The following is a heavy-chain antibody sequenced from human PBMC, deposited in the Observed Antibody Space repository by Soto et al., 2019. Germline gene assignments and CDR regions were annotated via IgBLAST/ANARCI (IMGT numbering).Heavy chain of an antibody. Sequence: GASVKVSCKASGGTFSSYAISWVRQAPGQRLEWMGWINAGNGSTSYAQKFQGRVTMTRDTSTSTVYMELSSLRSEDTAVYYCARDRRTDYYYGMDVWGQGTTVTV. V-gene: IGHV1-3*01. J-gene: IGHJ6*02. CDR1: GGTFSSYA. CDR3: ARDRRTDYYYGMDV. CDR2: INAGNGST.